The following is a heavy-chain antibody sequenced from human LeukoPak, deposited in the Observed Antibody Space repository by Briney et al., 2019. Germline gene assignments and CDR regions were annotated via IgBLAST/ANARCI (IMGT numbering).Heavy chain of an antibody. Sequence: PSETLSLTCTVSGGSISSSSYYWGWIRQPPGKGLEWIGSIYYSGSTYYNPSLKSRVTISVDTSKNQLSLKLSSATAADTAVYYCATDQLLYGDSRGYWGQGTLVTVSS. CDR3: ATDQLLYGDSRGY. D-gene: IGHD4-17*01. V-gene: IGHV4-39*01. CDR1: GGSISSSSYY. J-gene: IGHJ4*02. CDR2: IYYSGST.